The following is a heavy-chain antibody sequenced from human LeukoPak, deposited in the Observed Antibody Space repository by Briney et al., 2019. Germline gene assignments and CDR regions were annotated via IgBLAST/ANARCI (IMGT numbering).Heavy chain of an antibody. Sequence: PSETLSLTCTVSGGSISSYYWSWIRQPPGKGLEWIGYIYYSGSTNYNPSLKSRVTISVDTSKNQFSLNLISVTAADTAVYYCARALNPLTGTYYFDYWGQGILVTVSS. D-gene: IGHD4/OR15-4a*01. CDR3: ARALNPLTGTYYFDY. CDR2: IYYSGST. CDR1: GGSISSYY. J-gene: IGHJ4*02. V-gene: IGHV4-59*12.